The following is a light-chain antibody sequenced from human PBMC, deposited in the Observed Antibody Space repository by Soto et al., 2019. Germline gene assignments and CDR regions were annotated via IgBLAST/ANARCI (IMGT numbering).Light chain of an antibody. CDR2: AAS. Sequence: DIQMTQSLSSLPASVGDRVTITCRASQSISSYLNWYQQKPGKAAKLLIYAASSLQSGVPSRFSGSGSGTDFTLTISSLQPEDFATYYCQQSYSTPKITFGQGTRLEIK. CDR1: QSISSY. J-gene: IGKJ5*01. V-gene: IGKV1-39*01. CDR3: QQSYSTPKIT.